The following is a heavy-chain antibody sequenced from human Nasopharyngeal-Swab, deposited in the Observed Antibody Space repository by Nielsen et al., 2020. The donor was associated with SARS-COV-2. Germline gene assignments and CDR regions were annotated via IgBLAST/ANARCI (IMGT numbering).Heavy chain of an antibody. CDR1: GYTFTSYG. Sequence: ASVKVSCKASGYTFTSYGISWVRQAPGQGLEWMGWISAYNGNTNYAQKLQGRVTMTTDTSTSTAYMELSSLRSEDTAVYYCARDKSAALTPRSQYCFDYWGQGTLVTVSS. V-gene: IGHV1-18*01. CDR2: ISAYNGNT. CDR3: ARDKSAALTPRSQYCFDY. D-gene: IGHD6-6*01. J-gene: IGHJ4*02.